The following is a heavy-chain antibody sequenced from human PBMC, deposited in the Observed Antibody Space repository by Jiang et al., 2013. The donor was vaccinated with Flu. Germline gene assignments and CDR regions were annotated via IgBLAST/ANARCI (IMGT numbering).Heavy chain of an antibody. CDR2: IYYSGST. J-gene: IGHJ6*04. CDR1: GGSISSYY. Sequence: GSGLVKPSETLSLTCTVSGGSISSYYWSWIRQPPGKGLEWIGYIYYSGSTNYNPSLKSRVTISVDTSKNQFSLKLSSVTAADTAVYYCARDYGDYGYGMDVWGKGTTVTVSS. D-gene: IGHD4-17*01. CDR3: ARDYGDYGYGMDV. V-gene: IGHV4-59*01.